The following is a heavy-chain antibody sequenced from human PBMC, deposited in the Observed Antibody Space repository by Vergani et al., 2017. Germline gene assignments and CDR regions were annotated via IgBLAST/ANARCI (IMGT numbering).Heavy chain of an antibody. D-gene: IGHD2-2*01. CDR2: ISSSSSYI. Sequence: EVQLVESGGGLVKPGGSLRLSCAASGFTFSSYSMNWVRQAPGKGLEWVSSISSSSSYIYYADSVKGRFTISRDNAKNSLYLQMNSLRAEDTAVYYCARDIVVVPAAMSDYYYGMDVWGQGTTVTVSS. J-gene: IGHJ6*02. V-gene: IGHV3-21*01. CDR3: ARDIVVVPAAMSDYYYGMDV. CDR1: GFTFSSYS.